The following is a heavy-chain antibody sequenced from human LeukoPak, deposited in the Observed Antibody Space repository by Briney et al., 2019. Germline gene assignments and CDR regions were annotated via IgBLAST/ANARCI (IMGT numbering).Heavy chain of an antibody. CDR1: GFTVSSNY. Sequence: GGSLRLSCAASGFTVSSNYMSWVRQAPGKGLEWVSVIYSGGSTYYADSVKGRFTISRDNSKNTLYLQMNSLRAEDTAVYYCAKMRDYGDNYYFDYWGQGTLVTVSS. CDR3: AKMRDYGDNYYFDY. CDR2: IYSGGST. V-gene: IGHV3-53*05. J-gene: IGHJ4*02. D-gene: IGHD4-17*01.